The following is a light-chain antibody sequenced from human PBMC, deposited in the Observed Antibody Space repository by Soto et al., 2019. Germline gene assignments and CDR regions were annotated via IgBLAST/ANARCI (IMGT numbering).Light chain of an antibody. CDR1: QSISNH. J-gene: IGKJ1*01. V-gene: IGKV1-39*01. CDR2: AAS. Sequence: DIQMTQSPSSLSASVEDRVIITCRASQSISNHLNWYQQKPGKAPKLLIFAASSFQSGVPSRFSGSRSGPDFTLTISSMQTEDFATYYCQQSYSSPPTFGQGNKV. CDR3: QQSYSSPPT.